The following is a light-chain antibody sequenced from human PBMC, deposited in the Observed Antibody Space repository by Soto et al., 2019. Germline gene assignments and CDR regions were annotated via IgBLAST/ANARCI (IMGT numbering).Light chain of an antibody. CDR2: AAS. V-gene: IGKV1-39*01. J-gene: IGKJ2*01. CDR1: QSISTY. CDR3: QQSYSSLYT. Sequence: DIQMTQSPSSLSASVGDRVTITCRASQSISTYLNWYQQKPGRAPKLLIYAASSLQSGVPSRFSGIGSGTDFTLTISSLQPEDFATYYFQQSYSSLYTFGQGTKLENK.